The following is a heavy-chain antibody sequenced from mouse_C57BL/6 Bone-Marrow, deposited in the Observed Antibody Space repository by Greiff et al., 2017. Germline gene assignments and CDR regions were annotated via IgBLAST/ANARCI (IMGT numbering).Heavy chain of an antibody. D-gene: IGHD1-1*01. Sequence: EVLLQQSGPELVKPGASVKISCKASGYTFTDYYMNWVKQSHGKSLEWIGDINPNNGGTSYNQKFKGKATLTVDKSSSTAYMELRSLTSEDSAVYYCARRGTTVVAHWYFDVWGTGTTVTVSS. J-gene: IGHJ1*03. CDR3: ARRGTTVVAHWYFDV. CDR2: INPNNGGT. CDR1: GYTFTDYY. V-gene: IGHV1-26*01.